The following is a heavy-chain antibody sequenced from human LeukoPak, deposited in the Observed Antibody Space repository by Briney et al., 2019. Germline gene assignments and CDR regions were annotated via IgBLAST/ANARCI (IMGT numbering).Heavy chain of an antibody. CDR2: INYSGST. J-gene: IGHJ5*02. Sequence: SETLSLTCAVSGGSITTNSHSWDWIRQPPGRGLKRLGSINYSGSTYNNPSLKSRVTISVDTSKNQFSLKLSSVTAADTAVYYCARGRWGYSSSSRALPPNWFDPWGQGTLVTVSS. V-gene: IGHV4-39*07. CDR3: ARGRWGYSSSSRALPPNWFDP. CDR1: GGSITTNSHS. D-gene: IGHD6-13*01.